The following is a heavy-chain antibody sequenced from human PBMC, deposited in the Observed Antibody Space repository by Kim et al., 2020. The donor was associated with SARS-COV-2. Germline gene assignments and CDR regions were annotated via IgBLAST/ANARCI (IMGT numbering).Heavy chain of an antibody. CDR1: VFTFSSYA. J-gene: IGHJ6*02. Sequence: GGSLRLSCAASVFTFSSYAMSCVRQAPGKGLEGVSVIYSGGSSTYYADSVKGRFTISRDNSKNTLYLQMNSLRAEDTAVYYCAKEGDYYYDSSGYRPYYYYGMDVWGQGTTVTVSS. CDR3: AKEGDYYYDSSGYRPYYYYGMDV. CDR2: IYSGGSST. V-gene: IGHV3-23*03. D-gene: IGHD3-22*01.